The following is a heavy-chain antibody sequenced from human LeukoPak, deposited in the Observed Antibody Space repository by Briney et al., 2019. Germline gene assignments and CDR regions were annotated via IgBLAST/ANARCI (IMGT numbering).Heavy chain of an antibody. V-gene: IGHV4-59*08. CDR1: GGSISSYY. CDR3: ARHSGWYSSSWYFDY. Sequence: SETLSVTCTVSGGSISSYYWSWIRQPPGRGLEWIGDIYYSGSTNYNPSLKSRVTISVDTSKNQFSLKLSSVTAADTAVYYCARHSGWYSSSWYFDYWGQGTLVTVSS. CDR2: IYYSGST. J-gene: IGHJ4*02. D-gene: IGHD6-13*01.